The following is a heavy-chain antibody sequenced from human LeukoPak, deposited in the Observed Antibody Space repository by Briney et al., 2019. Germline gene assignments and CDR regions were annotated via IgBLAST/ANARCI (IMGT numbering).Heavy chain of an antibody. CDR2: INTNTGNP. V-gene: IGHV7-4-1*02. CDR3: ARDHPVIQLWSYFDY. J-gene: IGHJ4*02. Sequence: GASVKVSCKASGYTFTSYAMNWVRQAPGQGLEWMGWINTNTGNPTYAQGFTGRFVFSLDTSVSTAYLQISSLKAEDTAVYYCARDHPVIQLWSYFDYWGQGTLVTVSS. D-gene: IGHD5-18*01. CDR1: GYTFTSYA.